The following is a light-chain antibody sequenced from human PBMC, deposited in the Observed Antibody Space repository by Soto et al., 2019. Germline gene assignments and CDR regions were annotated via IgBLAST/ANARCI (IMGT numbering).Light chain of an antibody. J-gene: IGKJ1*01. CDR1: QSVSSSY. Sequence: EIVLTQSPGTLSLSPGEKATLSCRASQSVSSSYLAWYQQKPGQAPRLLIFRTSNRDTGIPDRISGSGYGTDFTLTIGRLEAEDFAVYYWQKYGSSPWTFGHGTKVVIK. CDR2: RTS. CDR3: QKYGSSPWT. V-gene: IGKV3-20*01.